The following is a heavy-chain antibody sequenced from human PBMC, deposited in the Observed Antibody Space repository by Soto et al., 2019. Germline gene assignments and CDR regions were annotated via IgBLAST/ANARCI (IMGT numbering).Heavy chain of an antibody. CDR2: INPSGDGT. J-gene: IGHJ6*02. V-gene: IGHV1-46*02. D-gene: IGHD4-17*01. CDR1: GYTFNAFY. Sequence: ASVKVSCKAFGYTFNAFYMHWVRQAPGQGLEWMGVINPSGDGTSYAQKFQGRVTMTRDTSTSTVCMELSSLRSEDTAVYYCARVALGYDYADVWGQGTTVTVSS. CDR3: ARVALGYDYADV.